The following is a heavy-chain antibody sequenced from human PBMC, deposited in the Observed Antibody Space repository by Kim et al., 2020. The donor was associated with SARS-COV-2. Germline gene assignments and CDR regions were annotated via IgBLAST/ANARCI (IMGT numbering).Heavy chain of an antibody. CDR2: NT. J-gene: IGHJ5*02. Sequence: NTGYAKKFQGRVTMTRNTSISTAYMELSSLRSEDTAVYYCARAGRNWFDPWGQGTLVTVSS. V-gene: IGHV1-8*01. CDR3: ARAGRNWFDP.